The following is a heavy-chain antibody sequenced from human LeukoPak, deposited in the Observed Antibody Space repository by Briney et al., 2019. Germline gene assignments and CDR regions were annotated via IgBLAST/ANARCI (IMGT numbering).Heavy chain of an antibody. CDR3: ARGGFPRPFDY. CDR2: IYHSGST. CDR1: GGSINSGGYS. J-gene: IGHJ4*02. Sequence: SQTLSLTCAVSGGSINSGGYSWSWIRQPPGKGLEWIGYIYHSGSTYYNPSLKSRVTISVDRSKNQFSLKLSSVTAADTAVYYCARGGFPRPFDYWGQGTLVTVSS. V-gene: IGHV4-30-2*01.